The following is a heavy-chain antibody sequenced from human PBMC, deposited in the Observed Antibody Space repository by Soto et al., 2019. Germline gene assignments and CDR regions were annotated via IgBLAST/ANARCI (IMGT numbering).Heavy chain of an antibody. D-gene: IGHD5-12*01. CDR3: ARVATVEMATIFYYYYYGMDV. J-gene: IGHJ6*02. Sequence: EVQLVESGGGLVQPGGSLRLSCAASGFTFSSYSMNWVRQAPGKGLEWVSYISSSSSTIYYADSVKGRFTISRDNAKNSLYLQMNSLRDEDTAVYYCARVATVEMATIFYYYYYGMDVWCQGTTVTVSS. CDR2: ISSSSSTI. CDR1: GFTFSSYS. V-gene: IGHV3-48*02.